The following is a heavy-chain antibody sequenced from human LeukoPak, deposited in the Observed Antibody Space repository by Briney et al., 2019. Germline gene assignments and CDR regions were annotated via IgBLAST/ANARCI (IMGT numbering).Heavy chain of an antibody. Sequence: GGSLRLSCAASGFTFSDYYMSWIRQAPGKGLEWVSYISSSGSTIYYADSVKGRFTISRDNAKKSLYLQMNSLRAEDTAVYYCARPRYYDSSGYFGYWGQGTLVTVSS. D-gene: IGHD3-22*01. J-gene: IGHJ4*02. CDR2: ISSSGSTI. V-gene: IGHV3-11*01. CDR3: ARPRYYDSSGYFGY. CDR1: GFTFSDYY.